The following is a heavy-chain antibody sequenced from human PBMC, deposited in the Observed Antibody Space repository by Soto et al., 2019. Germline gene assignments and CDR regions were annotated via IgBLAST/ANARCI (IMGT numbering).Heavy chain of an antibody. J-gene: IGHJ4*02. CDR1: GGTFSSYA. V-gene: IGHV1-69*01. D-gene: IGHD1-26*01. Sequence: QVQLVQSGAEVKKPGSSVKVSCKASGGTFSSYAISWVRQAPGQGLEWMGGIIPIFGTANYAQKFQGRVTITADESTSTSYMVLRRLRSEDTAVYYCARDPLVGATPTMTFDYWGQGTLVTVSS. CDR2: IIPIFGTA. CDR3: ARDPLVGATPTMTFDY.